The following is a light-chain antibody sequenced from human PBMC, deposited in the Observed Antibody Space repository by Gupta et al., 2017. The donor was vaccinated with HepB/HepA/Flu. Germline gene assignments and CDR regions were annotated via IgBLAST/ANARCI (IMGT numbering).Light chain of an antibody. Sequence: DIQMTQSPSSLSASVGDRVTITCRASQSISSYLNWYQQKPGKAPELLIYAASTVQTGVPSRFSGSGSGTDFTLTVSSLQPEDFATYYCQDTDHTPRTFGRGTKVEIK. J-gene: IGKJ4*01. CDR3: QDTDHTPRT. CDR2: AAS. CDR1: QSISSY. V-gene: IGKV1-39*01.